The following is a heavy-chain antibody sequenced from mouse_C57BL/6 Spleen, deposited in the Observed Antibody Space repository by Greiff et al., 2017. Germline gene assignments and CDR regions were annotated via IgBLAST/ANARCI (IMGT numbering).Heavy chain of an antibody. V-gene: IGHV1-50*01. CDR3: ARREGQLRSWFAY. J-gene: IGHJ3*01. D-gene: IGHD3-2*02. CDR2: IDPSDSYT. Sequence: QVQLKQPGAELVKPGASVKLSCKASGYTFTSYWMQWVKQRPGQGLEWIGEIDPSDSYTNYNQKFKGKATLTVDTSSSTAYMQLSSLTSADSAVYYCARREGQLRSWFAYWGQGTLVTVAA. CDR1: GYTFTSYW.